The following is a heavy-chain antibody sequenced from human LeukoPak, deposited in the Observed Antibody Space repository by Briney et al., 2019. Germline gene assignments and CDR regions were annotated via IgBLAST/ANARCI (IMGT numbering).Heavy chain of an antibody. D-gene: IGHD6-19*01. Sequence: GGSLRLSFSASGFTFSSYNMNWVRQAPGKGLEWVSYISSSSSTIYYADSVKGRFTSSRDNAKNSLYLQMNSLRAEDTAVYYCARDLGKSGWCTFDYWRQGSLVTVSS. CDR3: ARDLGKSGWCTFDY. CDR2: ISSSSSTI. J-gene: IGHJ4*02. CDR1: GFTFSSYN. V-gene: IGHV3-48*01.